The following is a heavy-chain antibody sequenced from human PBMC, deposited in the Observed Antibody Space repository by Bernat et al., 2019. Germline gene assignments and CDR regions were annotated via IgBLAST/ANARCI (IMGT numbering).Heavy chain of an antibody. V-gene: IGHV3-23*01. Sequence: EVQLLESGGDLVQPGGSLRLSCAASGFTFSNFVMSWVRQAPGKGLEWVSALTGSSGHTYYADSVKGRFTISRDNSRSTVYLQMNSLRAEDTAVDYCAKGSRDSYPYYFDWWGQGTLVTVSS. CDR1: GFTFSNFV. J-gene: IGHJ4*02. CDR2: LTGSSGHT. CDR3: AKGSRDSYPYYFDW.